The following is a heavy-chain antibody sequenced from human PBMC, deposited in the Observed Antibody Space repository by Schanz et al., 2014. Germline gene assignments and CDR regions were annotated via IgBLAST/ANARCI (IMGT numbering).Heavy chain of an antibody. D-gene: IGHD6-13*01. CDR2: VSNTGTA. CDR1: GGSITNYY. Sequence: QVQLQESGPRLVKPSETLSLTCTVSGGSITNYYWSWIRQPPGKGLEWVGYVSNTGTANYNPSLKSRVTISVDTSKNQFSLMLGSVTAADTAVYYCARAAGPVDYWGQGTLVTVSS. V-gene: IGHV4-59*12. CDR3: ARAAGPVDY. J-gene: IGHJ4*02.